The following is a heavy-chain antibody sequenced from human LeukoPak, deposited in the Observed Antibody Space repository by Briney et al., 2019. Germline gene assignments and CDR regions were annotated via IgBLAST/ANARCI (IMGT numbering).Heavy chain of an antibody. Sequence: GGSLRLSCAVSGFSVTNNYMSWACQAPGKGLEWVSVFYVGGATYYADSVKGRFTISRDNSENTLYLQMKSLRAEDTAVYYCARGDGYNFFDYWGQGTLVTVSS. CDR2: FYVGGAT. V-gene: IGHV3-53*01. CDR1: GFSVTNNY. J-gene: IGHJ4*02. D-gene: IGHD5-24*01. CDR3: ARGDGYNFFDY.